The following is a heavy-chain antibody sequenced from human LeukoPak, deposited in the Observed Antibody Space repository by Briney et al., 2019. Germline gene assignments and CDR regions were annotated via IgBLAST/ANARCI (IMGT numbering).Heavy chain of an antibody. CDR1: GFTFTNFP. D-gene: IGHD3-3*02. CDR2: LSRGGAKT. Sequence: GGSLRLSCAASGFTFTNFPMSWVRQAPGKGLEWVSGLSRGGAKTFYAPSVKGRFTISRDDSNSTVFLHMKRLRVEDTAMYYCAKDIGHFDPWGQGTLVIVSS. V-gene: IGHV3-23*01. CDR3: AKDIGHFDP. J-gene: IGHJ5*02.